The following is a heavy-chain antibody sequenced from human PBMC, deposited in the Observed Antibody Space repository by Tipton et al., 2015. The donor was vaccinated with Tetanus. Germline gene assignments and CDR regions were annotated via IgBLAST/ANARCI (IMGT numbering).Heavy chain of an antibody. V-gene: IGHV4-61*08. J-gene: IGHJ4*02. CDR1: GGSVRSGDYQ. CDR3: ARGTGDY. D-gene: IGHD1-14*01. Sequence: TLSLTCTVSGGSVRSGDYQWNWIRQPPGKGLEWLAYISYSGSTNSNYALKSRITISRDTSKNQISLNLNSVTAADTAVYYCARGTGDYWGQGTLVTVSS. CDR2: ISYSGST.